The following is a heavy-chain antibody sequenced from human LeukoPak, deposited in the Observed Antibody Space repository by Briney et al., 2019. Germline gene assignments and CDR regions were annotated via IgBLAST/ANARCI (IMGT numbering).Heavy chain of an antibody. J-gene: IGHJ4*02. CDR3: ARAYYDSSGYLFDY. D-gene: IGHD3-22*01. Sequence: GSLRLSCAASGFTFSSYVMHWIRQPPGKGLEWIGEINHSGSTNYNPSLKSRVTISVDTSKNQFSLKLSSVTAADTAVYYCARAYYDSSGYLFDYWGQGTLVTVSS. V-gene: IGHV4-34*01. CDR1: GFTFSSYV. CDR2: INHSGST.